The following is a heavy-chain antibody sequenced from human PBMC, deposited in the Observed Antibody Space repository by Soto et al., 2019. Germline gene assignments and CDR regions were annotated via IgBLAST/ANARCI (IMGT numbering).Heavy chain of an antibody. J-gene: IGHJ1*01. CDR3: ARVPGYCSGGSCYSQYFQR. V-gene: IGHV3-48*01. Sequence: EVQLVESGGGLVQPGGSLRLSCAASGFTFNSYSMNWVRQAPGKGLEWVSYINSGSSTMYYADSVKGRFTISRDNAKNSLYQQMNSLRAEDTAVYYCARVPGYCSGGSCYSQYFQRWGQGTLVTVSS. CDR2: INSGSSTM. D-gene: IGHD2-15*01. CDR1: GFTFNSYS.